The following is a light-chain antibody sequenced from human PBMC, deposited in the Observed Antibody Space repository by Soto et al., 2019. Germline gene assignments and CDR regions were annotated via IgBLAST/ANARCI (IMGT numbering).Light chain of an antibody. V-gene: IGLV2-14*01. CDR3: ISYTGSSTSYV. CDR1: SSDVGSYDH. CDR2: EVS. Sequence: QSFLTQPASVSGSPGQSITMSCSGTSSDVGSYDHVAWYQQFPGKTPKLMIYEVSNRPSGVSSRFSGSKSGNTASLTISGLQAEDEADYYCISYTGSSTSYVFGSGTKVTVL. J-gene: IGLJ1*01.